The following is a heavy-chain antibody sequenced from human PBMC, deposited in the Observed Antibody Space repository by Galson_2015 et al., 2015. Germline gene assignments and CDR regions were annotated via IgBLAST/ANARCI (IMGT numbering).Heavy chain of an antibody. CDR2: ISSSSSYI. Sequence: SLRLSCAASGFTFSSYRMNWVRQAPGKGLEWVSSISSSSSYIYYADSVKGRFTISRDNAKNSLYLQMNSLRAEDTAVYYCARHKWLRGPYAFDIWGQGTMVTVSS. CDR1: GFTFSSYR. V-gene: IGHV3-21*01. CDR3: ARHKWLRGPYAFDI. J-gene: IGHJ3*02. D-gene: IGHD5-12*01.